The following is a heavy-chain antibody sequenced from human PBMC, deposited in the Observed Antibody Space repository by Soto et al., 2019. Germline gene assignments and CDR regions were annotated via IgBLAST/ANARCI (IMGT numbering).Heavy chain of an antibody. D-gene: IGHD6-13*01. CDR2: ISSSSSYT. CDR1: GFTFSDYY. J-gene: IGHJ5*02. V-gene: IGHV3-11*06. CDR3: ARVIAAAGSNNWFDP. Sequence: GGSLRLSCAASGFTFSDYYMSWIRQAPGKGLEWVSYISSSSSYTNYADSVKGRSTISRDNAKNSLYLQMNSLRAEDTAVYYCARVIAAAGSNNWFDPWGQGTLVTVSS.